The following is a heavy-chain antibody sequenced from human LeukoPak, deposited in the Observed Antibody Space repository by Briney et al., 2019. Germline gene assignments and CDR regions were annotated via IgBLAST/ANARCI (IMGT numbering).Heavy chain of an antibody. Sequence: GGSLRLSCAASGFTFSSYGMHWVRQAPGKGLEWVAVIWYDGSNKYYADSVKGRFTISRDNSKNTLYLQMNSLRAEDTAVYYCARDGPGYSYGIDYWGQGTLVTVSS. CDR1: GFTFSSYG. V-gene: IGHV3-33*01. CDR2: IWYDGSNK. D-gene: IGHD5-18*01. J-gene: IGHJ4*02. CDR3: ARDGPGYSYGIDY.